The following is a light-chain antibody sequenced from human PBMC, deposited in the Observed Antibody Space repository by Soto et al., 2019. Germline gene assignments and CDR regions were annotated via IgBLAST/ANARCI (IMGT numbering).Light chain of an antibody. Sequence: DIQMTQSPSSLSASVGDRVTITCRASQSISSYLNWYQQKPGKAPKLLIYAASSLQSGVPSRFSGSGSGTDFTLTISRLQPEDFATSSCHQSYSTLALTFGGGTKVEIK. V-gene: IGKV1-39*01. CDR1: QSISSY. J-gene: IGKJ4*01. CDR2: AAS. CDR3: HQSYSTLALT.